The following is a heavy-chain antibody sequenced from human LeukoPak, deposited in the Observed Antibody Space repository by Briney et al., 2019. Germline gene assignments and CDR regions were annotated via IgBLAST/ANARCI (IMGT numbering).Heavy chain of an antibody. CDR3: AKASQGLWFGELPDY. D-gene: IGHD3-10*01. CDR1: GFTFSSYG. Sequence: GGSLRLSRAASGFTFSSYGMHWVRQAPGKGLEWVAVISYDGSNKYYADSVKGRFTISRDNSKNTLYLQMNSLRAEDTAVYYCAKASQGLWFGELPDYWGQGTLVTVSS. J-gene: IGHJ4*02. V-gene: IGHV3-30*18. CDR2: ISYDGSNK.